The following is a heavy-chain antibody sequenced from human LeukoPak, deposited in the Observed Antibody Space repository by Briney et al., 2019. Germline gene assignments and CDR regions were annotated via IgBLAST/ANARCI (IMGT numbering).Heavy chain of an antibody. D-gene: IGHD3-10*01. CDR1: GDSINGGGYY. CDR3: ARDAYYGPGSLVY. V-gene: IGHV4-31*03. CDR2: IYYSGST. J-gene: IGHJ4*02. Sequence: TLSLTCTVSGDSINGGGYYWSWIRQHPGKGLEWIGYIYYSGSTYYNPSLKSRVTISVDTSKNQFSLKVSSVTVADTAVYYCARDAYYGPGSLVYWGQGTLVTVSS.